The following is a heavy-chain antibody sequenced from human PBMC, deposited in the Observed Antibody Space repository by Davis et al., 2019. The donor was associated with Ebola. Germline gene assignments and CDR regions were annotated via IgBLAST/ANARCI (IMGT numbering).Heavy chain of an antibody. D-gene: IGHD2-21*01. CDR3: ARELLTGDVVFDS. Sequence: GESLKISCAASGFTFSSYGMHWVRQAPGKGLEWVAVISYDGSNKYYTDSVKGRFTVSRANSRSTMFLQMNGLRAEDTALYYCARELLTGDVVFDSWGQGTLVFVSS. V-gene: IGHV3-30*03. CDR1: GFTFSSYG. CDR2: ISYDGSNK. J-gene: IGHJ4*02.